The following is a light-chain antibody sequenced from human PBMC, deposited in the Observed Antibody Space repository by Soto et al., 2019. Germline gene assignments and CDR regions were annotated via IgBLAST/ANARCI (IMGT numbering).Light chain of an antibody. V-gene: IGKV1-5*03. CDR3: QHYISYSEA. Sequence: DIQMPQSPSTLSGSVGARVTITCRASQTISSWLAWYQQKPGKAPKLLIYKASTLKSGVPSRFSGSGSGTEFTVTISSLQPDDFATYYCQHYISYSEAFGQGTKVELK. J-gene: IGKJ1*01. CDR2: KAS. CDR1: QTISSW.